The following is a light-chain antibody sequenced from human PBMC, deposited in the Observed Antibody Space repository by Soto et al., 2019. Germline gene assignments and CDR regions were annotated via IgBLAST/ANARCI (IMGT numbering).Light chain of an antibody. CDR3: QQYGSSPAT. CDR2: GAS. CDR1: QSVSSN. V-gene: IGKV3-15*01. Sequence: IVMTQSPATLSVSPGERATLSCRASQSVSSNFAWYQQKPGQAPRLLIYGASTRATGIPARFSGSGSGTEFTLSVSRLEPEDFEVYFCQQYGSSPATFGQGTKVDIK. J-gene: IGKJ1*01.